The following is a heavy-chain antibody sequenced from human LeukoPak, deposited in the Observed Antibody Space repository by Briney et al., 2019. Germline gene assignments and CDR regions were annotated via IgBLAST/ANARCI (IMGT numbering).Heavy chain of an antibody. CDR2: IIPIFGTA. Sequence: ASVKVSCKASGGTFSSYAISWVRQVPGQGLEWMGGIIPIFGTANYAQKFQGRVTITADESTSTAYMELSSLRSEDTAVYYCARGSRYYDISPYFQHWGQGTLVTVSS. CDR1: GGTFSSYA. V-gene: IGHV1-69*13. D-gene: IGHD3-9*01. J-gene: IGHJ1*01. CDR3: ARGSRYYDISPYFQH.